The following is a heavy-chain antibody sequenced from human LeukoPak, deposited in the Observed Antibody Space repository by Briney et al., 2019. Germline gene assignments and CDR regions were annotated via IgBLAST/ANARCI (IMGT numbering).Heavy chain of an antibody. D-gene: IGHD3-10*01. V-gene: IGHV4-4*07. J-gene: IGHJ4*02. CDR3: ARDFRGHCYGSGAYYFDY. CDR2: IYTSGST. CDR1: GGSISSYY. Sequence: SETLSLTCTVSGGSISSYYWSWIRQPAGKGLEWIGRIYTSGSTNYNPSLKSRVTVSVDTSKNQFSLKLSSVTAADTAVYYCARDFRGHCYGSGAYYFDYWGQGTLVTVSS.